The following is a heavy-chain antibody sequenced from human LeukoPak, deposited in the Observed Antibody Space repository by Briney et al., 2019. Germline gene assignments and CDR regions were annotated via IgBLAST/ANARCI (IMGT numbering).Heavy chain of an antibody. CDR2: ISYSGST. J-gene: IGHJ6*02. CDR1: GGSVSNSPYY. CDR3: ARSHGMGA. V-gene: IGHV4-39*01. Sequence: SETLSLTCSVSGGSVSNSPYYWVWIRQPPGKGLEWIGSISYSGSTYYNPSLKSRLTISVDTSKNQFFLELESVTAADTAVYYCARSHGMGAWGPGTTVTVSS.